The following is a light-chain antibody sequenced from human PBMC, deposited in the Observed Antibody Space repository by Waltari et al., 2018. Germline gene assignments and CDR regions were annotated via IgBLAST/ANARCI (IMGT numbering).Light chain of an antibody. CDR2: GKS. J-gene: IGKJ4*01. V-gene: IGKV3-15*01. Sequence: EIVLTQSPATLSLSPGDRATLFCRSSQSFASTLAWYQQKPGQPPRLLIYGKSARATGIPVRFSGSGSGTDFTLTISSLQSEDFAVYYCQRYGNWPLTFGGGTKVEIK. CDR1: QSFAST. CDR3: QRYGNWPLT.